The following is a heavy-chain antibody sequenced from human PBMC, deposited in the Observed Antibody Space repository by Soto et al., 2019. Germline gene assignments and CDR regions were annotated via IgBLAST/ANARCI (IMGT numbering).Heavy chain of an antibody. V-gene: IGHV3-48*03. CDR1: RFTFSSYE. CDR2: ISSSGSTI. Sequence: GGSLRLSCATSRFTFSSYEMNWVRQAPGKGLEWVSYISSSGSTIYYADSVKGRFTISRDNAKNSLYLQMNSLRAEDTAVYYCARIGVSRNFYSGQGTLVTVSS. D-gene: IGHD1-7*01. CDR3: ARIGVSRNFY. J-gene: IGHJ4*02.